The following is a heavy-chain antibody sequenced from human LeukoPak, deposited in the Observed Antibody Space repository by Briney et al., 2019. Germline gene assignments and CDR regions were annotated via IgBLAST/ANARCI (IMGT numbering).Heavy chain of an antibody. CDR1: VYTFTSYG. CDR2: ISAYNGNT. Sequence: ASVKVSCKASVYTFTSYGISWVRQAPGQGLEWMGWISAYNGNTNYAQKLQGRVTMTTDTSTSTAYMELRSLRSDDTAVYYCARDGLDIVVVVAARERCWFDPWGQGTLVTVSS. D-gene: IGHD2-15*01. CDR3: ARDGLDIVVVVAARERCWFDP. J-gene: IGHJ5*02. V-gene: IGHV1-18*01.